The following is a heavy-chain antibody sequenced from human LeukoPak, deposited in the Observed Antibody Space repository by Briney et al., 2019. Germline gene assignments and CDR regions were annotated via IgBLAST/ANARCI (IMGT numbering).Heavy chain of an antibody. CDR2: IHLSGRT. CDR3: SRENGAFSPFGY. CDR1: GGSITTTNW. Sequence: SGTLSLTCGVSGGSITTTNWWCWVRQPPGQGLEWIGEIHLSGRTNYNPSLNSRVTLALDTSKNHLSLSLTSLTAADTAVYYCSRENGAFSPFGYWGQGTLVTVPS. D-gene: IGHD2-8*01. J-gene: IGHJ4*02. V-gene: IGHV4-4*02.